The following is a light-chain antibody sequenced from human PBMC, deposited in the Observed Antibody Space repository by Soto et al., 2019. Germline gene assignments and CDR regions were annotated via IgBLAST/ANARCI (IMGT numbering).Light chain of an antibody. V-gene: IGLV2-14*01. CDR1: SSEVGGYNY. J-gene: IGLJ1*01. Sequence: QSVLTQPASVSGSPGQSITISCTGTSSEVGGYNYVSWYQQHPGKAPKLMIYDASNRPSGVSNRFSGSMSGNTASLTISGLQVEDEADYYCSSYTSSSTSYGFGSGTKVTLL. CDR2: DAS. CDR3: SSYTSSSTSYG.